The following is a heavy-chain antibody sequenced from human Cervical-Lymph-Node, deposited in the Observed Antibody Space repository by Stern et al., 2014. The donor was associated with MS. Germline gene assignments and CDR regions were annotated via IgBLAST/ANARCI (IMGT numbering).Heavy chain of an antibody. CDR2: INAGNGNT. J-gene: IGHJ5*02. D-gene: IGHD4-17*01. V-gene: IGHV1-3*01. CDR1: GYNFINYA. Sequence: DQLVQSGAEVKPPGASVKVSCKASGYNFINYAIHLLRQAPGQRPEWMGWINAGNGNTKYSQKLQGRVTITRDTSASTAYMELSSLRSEDTAVYYCARVRSTVTTRGWFDPWGQGTLVTVSS. CDR3: ARVRSTVTTRGWFDP.